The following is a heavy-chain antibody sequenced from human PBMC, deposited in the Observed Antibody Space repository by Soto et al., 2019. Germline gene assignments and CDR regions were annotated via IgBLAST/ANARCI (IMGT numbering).Heavy chain of an antibody. Sequence: SVKVSCKASGGTFSSYAISWVRQAPGQGLEWMGGIIPIFGTANYAQKFQGRVTITADESTSTAYMELSSLRSEDTAVYYCARDSYYDSSGFDPDYYGMDVWGQGTTVTVSS. CDR3: ARDSYYDSSGFDPDYYGMDV. CDR1: GGTFSSYA. V-gene: IGHV1-69*13. CDR2: IIPIFGTA. D-gene: IGHD3-22*01. J-gene: IGHJ6*02.